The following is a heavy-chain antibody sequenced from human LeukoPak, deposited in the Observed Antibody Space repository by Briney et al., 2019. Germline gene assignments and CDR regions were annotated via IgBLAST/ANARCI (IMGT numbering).Heavy chain of an antibody. CDR2: INHSGST. CDR1: GGSFSGYY. J-gene: IGHJ4*02. D-gene: IGHD1-26*01. CDR3: ARGSGSYSRARSFDY. V-gene: IGHV4-34*01. Sequence: PSETLSLACAVYGGSFSGYYWSWIRQPPGKGLEWIGEINHSGSTNYNPSLKSRVTISVDTSKNQFSLKLSSVTAADTAVYYCARGSGSYSRARSFDYWGQGTLVTVSS.